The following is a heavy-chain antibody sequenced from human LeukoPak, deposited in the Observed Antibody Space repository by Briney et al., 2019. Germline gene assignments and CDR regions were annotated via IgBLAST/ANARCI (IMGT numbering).Heavy chain of an antibody. CDR3: ARDGPRLRYFDMYYYYGMDV. J-gene: IGHJ6*02. V-gene: IGHV1-69*13. Sequence: SVKVSCKASGGTFSSYAISWVRQAPGQGLEWMGGIIPIFGTANYAQKFQGRVTITADESTSTAYMELSSLRSEDTAVYYCARDGPRLRYFDMYYYYGMDVWGQGTTVTVSS. D-gene: IGHD3-9*01. CDR1: GGTFSSYA. CDR2: IIPIFGTA.